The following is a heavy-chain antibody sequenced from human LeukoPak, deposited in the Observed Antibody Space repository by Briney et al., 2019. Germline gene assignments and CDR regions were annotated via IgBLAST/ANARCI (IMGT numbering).Heavy chain of an antibody. CDR1: GFTFSSYE. CDR3: ARLSLWGVRGEEAFDI. Sequence: GGSLRLSCAASGFTFSSYEMNWVRQAPGRGLEWVSFIYSGASTYYADSVKGRFTISRDNSKNTLYLQMNSLRAEDTAVYYCARLSLWGVRGEEAFDIWGQGTMVTVSS. J-gene: IGHJ3*02. D-gene: IGHD3-10*01. V-gene: IGHV3-53*01. CDR2: IYSGAST.